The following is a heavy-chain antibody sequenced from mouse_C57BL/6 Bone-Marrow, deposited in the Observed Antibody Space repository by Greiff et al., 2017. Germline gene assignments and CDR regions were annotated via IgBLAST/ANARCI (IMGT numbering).Heavy chain of an antibody. CDR3: ARIYDSFYESYFYY. V-gene: IGHV2-9-1*01. J-gene: IGHJ2*01. CDR2: IWTGGGT. Sequence: VKLVESGPGLVAPSQSLSITCTVSGFSLTSYAISWVRQPPGKGLEWLGVIWTGGGTNYNSALKSRLSISKDNSKSQVFLKMNSLQTDDTARYYCARIYDSFYESYFYYWGQGTTLTVSS. D-gene: IGHD2-3*01. CDR1: GFSLTSYA.